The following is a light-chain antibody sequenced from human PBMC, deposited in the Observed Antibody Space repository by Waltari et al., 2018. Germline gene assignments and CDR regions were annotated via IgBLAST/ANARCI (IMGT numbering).Light chain of an antibody. J-gene: IGLJ3*02. Sequence: QSALTQPASVSGSPGQSITISCTGSSSDVGNFNLVSWYQLHPGKAPKLLIFEATKRPSGFSYHFSGSKSGNTASLTISGLQAEDEADYFCCSYAGSSSPRLFGGGTKLSVL. CDR1: SSDVGNFNL. CDR2: EAT. V-gene: IGLV2-23*01. CDR3: CSYAGSSSPRL.